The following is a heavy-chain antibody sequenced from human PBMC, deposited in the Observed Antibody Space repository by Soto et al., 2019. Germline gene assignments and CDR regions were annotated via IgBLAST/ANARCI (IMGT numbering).Heavy chain of an antibody. Sequence: GGSLRLSCAASGFTFSSYGMHWVRQAPGKGLEWVAVIWYDGSNKYYADSVKGRFTISRDNSKNTLYLQMNSLRAEDTAVYYCARDNPDTAMAPDYWGQGTLVTVSS. CDR3: ARDNPDTAMAPDY. CDR2: IWYDGSNK. J-gene: IGHJ4*02. CDR1: GFTFSSYG. V-gene: IGHV3-33*01. D-gene: IGHD5-18*01.